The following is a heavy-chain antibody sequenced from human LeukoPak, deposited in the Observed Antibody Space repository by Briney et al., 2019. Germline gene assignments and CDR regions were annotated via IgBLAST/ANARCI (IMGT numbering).Heavy chain of an antibody. V-gene: IGHV1-2*02. J-gene: IGHJ6*03. CDR3: AKDWRGHYYYMDV. Sequence: GASVKVSCKASGYTFSDHYIHWVRQAPGQGLEWMGWINPKNGDTDYSQEFQGRVTMTRDTSISTAYMELSRLRSDDTAVYYCAKDWRGHYYYMDVWGKGTTVTVSS. D-gene: IGHD3-10*01. CDR1: GYTFSDHY. CDR2: INPKNGDT.